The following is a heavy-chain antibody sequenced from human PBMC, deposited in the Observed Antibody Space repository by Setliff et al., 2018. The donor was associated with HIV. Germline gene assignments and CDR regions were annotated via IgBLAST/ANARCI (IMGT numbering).Heavy chain of an antibody. CDR3: ARFTKDTRLPAAADS. V-gene: IGHV4-61*09. J-gene: IGHJ4*02. D-gene: IGHD2-2*01. CDR2: FYTTGST. CDR1: GASISSGTYY. Sequence: PSETLSLTCTVSGASISSGTYYWSWIRQPAGKGLEWIGHFYTTGSTNYNPSLKSRVTISLDTSKNQFSLRLSSVSVADTAVYFCARFTKDTRLPAAADSWGQGALVTVSS.